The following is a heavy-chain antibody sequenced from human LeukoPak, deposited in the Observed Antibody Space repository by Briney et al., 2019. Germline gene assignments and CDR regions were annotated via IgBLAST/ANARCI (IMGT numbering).Heavy chain of an antibody. CDR1: GGSISSYY. J-gene: IGHJ4*02. Sequence: SETLSLTCTVSGGSISSYYWSWIRQPPGKGLEWIGYIYYSGSTNYNPSLKSRVTISVDTSKNQFSLKLSSVTAADTAVYYCARHGGSSWFFDYWGQGTLVTVSS. CDR3: ARHGGSSWFFDY. CDR2: IYYSGST. V-gene: IGHV4-59*08. D-gene: IGHD6-13*01.